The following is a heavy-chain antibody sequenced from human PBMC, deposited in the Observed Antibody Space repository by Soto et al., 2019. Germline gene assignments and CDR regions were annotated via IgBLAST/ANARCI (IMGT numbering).Heavy chain of an antibody. CDR1: GDSVSSNSAA. CDR2: TYYRSKWYN. D-gene: IGHD6-13*01. Sequence: SQTLSLTCAISGDSVSSNSAAGNWIRQSPSRGLEWLGRTYYRSKWYNDYALSVKSRITVNADTSNNQFSLQLNSVTPEDTAVYYCARGGNSSSWFFHYWVQGTLVTVSS. J-gene: IGHJ4*02. V-gene: IGHV6-1*01. CDR3: ARGGNSSSWFFHY.